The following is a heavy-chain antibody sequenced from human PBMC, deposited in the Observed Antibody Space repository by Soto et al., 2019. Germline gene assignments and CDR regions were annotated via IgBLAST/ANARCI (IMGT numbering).Heavy chain of an antibody. Sequence: SLRLSCAAAGFTFDDYAMHWVRQAPGKGLEWVSGISWNSGSIGYADSVKGRFTISRDNAKNSLYLQMNSLRAEDTALYYCAKDRGAGSYYYYYCGMDVWGEGATVTVS. CDR2: ISWNSGSI. D-gene: IGHD1-26*01. V-gene: IGHV3-9*01. CDR1: GFTFDDYA. J-gene: IGHJ6*02. CDR3: AKDRGAGSYYYYYCGMDV.